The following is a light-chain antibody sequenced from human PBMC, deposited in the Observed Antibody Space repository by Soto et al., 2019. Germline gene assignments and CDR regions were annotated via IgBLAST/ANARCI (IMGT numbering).Light chain of an antibody. Sequence: QSVLTQPPSVSAAPGQRVTISCPGSSSNIGSNYVSWYQQLPGTAPKLLIYDNYKRPSGIPDRFSASKSGTSATLGITGLQTGDEADYYCATWDSSLSAVVFGGGPQLTVL. CDR3: ATWDSSLSAVV. J-gene: IGLJ2*01. CDR1: SSNIGSNY. V-gene: IGLV1-51*01. CDR2: DNY.